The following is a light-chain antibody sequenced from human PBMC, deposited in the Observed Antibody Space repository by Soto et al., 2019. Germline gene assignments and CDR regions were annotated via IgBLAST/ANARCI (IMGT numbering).Light chain of an antibody. Sequence: QSVLTQPPSASGTPGQRVTISCSGSSSNIGSNTVNWYQQLPGTAPKLLIYSNNQRPSGVPDRFSGSKSGTSASLAISGLQSEDEADYYCEAWDDSPVFGGGTQLTVL. CDR2: SNN. CDR1: SSNIGSNT. J-gene: IGLJ3*02. CDR3: EAWDDSPV. V-gene: IGLV1-44*01.